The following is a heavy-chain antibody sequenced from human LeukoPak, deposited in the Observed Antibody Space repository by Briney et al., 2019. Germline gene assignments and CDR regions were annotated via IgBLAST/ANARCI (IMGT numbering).Heavy chain of an antibody. J-gene: IGHJ4*02. CDR3: ARGYHFDY. CDR2: ISGNGDIT. Sequence: GGSLRLSCAASRFTFNTYAVNWVRQAPGKGLEWVSAISGNGDITYYADPVRGRFTISRDNSKNTLYLQMNSLRAEDTAVYYCARGYHFDYWGQGTLVTVSS. D-gene: IGHD2-2*02. CDR1: RFTFNTYA. V-gene: IGHV3-23*01.